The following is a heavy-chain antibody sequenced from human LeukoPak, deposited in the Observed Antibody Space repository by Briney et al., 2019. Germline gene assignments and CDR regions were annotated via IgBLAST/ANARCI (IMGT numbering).Heavy chain of an antibody. V-gene: IGHV4-39*01. J-gene: IGHJ4*02. CDR3: ARHHHSGYCDL. CDR2: ISFSGSI. D-gene: IGHD3-16*01. Sequence: SETLSLTCTVSGGSISLTSNYYWAWIRQPPGKGLEWIGSISFSGSIYYNPSLKSPVTISVDTPKNQFSLKLSSVTAADTAVYYCARHHHSGYCDLWGQGTLVTVSS. CDR1: GGSISLTSNYY.